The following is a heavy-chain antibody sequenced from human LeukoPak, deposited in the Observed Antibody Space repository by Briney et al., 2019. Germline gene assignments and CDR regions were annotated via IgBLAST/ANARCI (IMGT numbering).Heavy chain of an antibody. CDR1: GGSISSGGYY. CDR3: ARDSITIFGVAPDY. D-gene: IGHD3-3*01. J-gene: IGHJ4*02. Sequence: PSETLSLTCTVSGGSISSGGYYWSWLRQHPGKGLERIGYIYYSGSTYYNPSLKSRVTISVDTSKNQFSLKLSSVTAADTAVYYCARDSITIFGVAPDYWSQGTLVTVSS. CDR2: IYYSGST. V-gene: IGHV4-31*03.